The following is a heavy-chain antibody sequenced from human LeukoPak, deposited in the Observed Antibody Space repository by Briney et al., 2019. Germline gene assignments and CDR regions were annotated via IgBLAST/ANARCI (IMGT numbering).Heavy chain of an antibody. V-gene: IGHV3-33*08. D-gene: IGHD1-26*01. J-gene: IGHJ4*02. CDR3: ARDLAGATDFDY. CDR2: IWYDGSNK. CDR1: GLTFSSYG. Sequence: GRSLRLSCAASGLTFSSYGMHWVRQAPGKGLEWVAVIWYDGSNKYYADSVKGRFTISRDNSKNTLYLQMNSLRAEDTAVYYCARDLAGATDFDYWGQGTLVTVSS.